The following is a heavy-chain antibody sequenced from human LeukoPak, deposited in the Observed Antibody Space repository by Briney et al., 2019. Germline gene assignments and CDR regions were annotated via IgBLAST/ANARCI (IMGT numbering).Heavy chain of an antibody. CDR1: GVSIRSSNYF. J-gene: IGHJ5*02. CDR2: TSYSEGT. Sequence: PSETLSLTCTVSGVSIRSSNYFWGWIRQPPGKGLEWIGSTSYSEGTHYNPSLKSRLIMSIDTSKNQFSLKLSSVTAADTALYYCARHARYRSGEDWFDPWGQGTLVTVSS. CDR3: ARHARYRSGEDWFDP. V-gene: IGHV4-39*01. D-gene: IGHD3-10*01.